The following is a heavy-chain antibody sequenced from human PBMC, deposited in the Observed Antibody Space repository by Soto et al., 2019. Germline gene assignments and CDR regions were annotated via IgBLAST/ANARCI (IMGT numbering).Heavy chain of an antibody. Sequence: GGSLRLSCTASGFTFSSYAMNWDRQAPGKGLEWVSVISGSGGSTYFADSVKGRFTISRDNSKNTLYLQMNSLRAEDTAVYYCASRTSGWYFDYWGQGTLVTVSS. J-gene: IGHJ4*02. D-gene: IGHD6-19*01. CDR3: ASRTSGWYFDY. CDR1: GFTFSSYA. CDR2: ISGSGGST. V-gene: IGHV3-23*01.